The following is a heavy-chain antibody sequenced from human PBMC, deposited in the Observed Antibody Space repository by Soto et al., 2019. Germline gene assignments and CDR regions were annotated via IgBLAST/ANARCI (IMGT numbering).Heavy chain of an antibody. CDR1: GFTFSNAW. CDR3: AAYSVTGTPFDY. J-gene: IGHJ4*02. Sequence: EVQLVESGGGLVKPGGSLRLSCAGSGFTFSNAWMNWVRQAPGKGLEWVGRIKRKRDGGTTDYAAPVKGRFTISRDDSKNTLYLQMNSLKTEDTAMYYCAAYSVTGTPFDYWGQGTLVTVSS. D-gene: IGHD6-19*01. V-gene: IGHV3-15*07. CDR2: IKRKRDGGTT.